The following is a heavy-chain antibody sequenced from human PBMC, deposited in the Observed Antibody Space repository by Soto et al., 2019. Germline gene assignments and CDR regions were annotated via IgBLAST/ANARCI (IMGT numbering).Heavy chain of an antibody. CDR3: AKKLVAYQLLPDYYYYGMDV. J-gene: IGHJ6*02. D-gene: IGHD2-2*01. CDR1: GYTFTSYG. CDR2: ISAYNGNT. Sequence: ASVKVSCKASGYTFTSYGISWVRQAPGQGLEWMGWISAYNGNTNYAQKLQGRVTMTTDTSTSTAYMELRSLRSDDTAVYYCAKKLVAYQLLPDYYYYGMDVWGQGTTVTVSS. V-gene: IGHV1-18*01.